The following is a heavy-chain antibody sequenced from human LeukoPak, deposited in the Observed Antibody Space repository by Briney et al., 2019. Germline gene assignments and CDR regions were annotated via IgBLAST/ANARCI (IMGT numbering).Heavy chain of an antibody. CDR3: AELGITMIGGV. J-gene: IGHJ6*04. CDR2: ISSSGSTI. D-gene: IGHD3-10*02. CDR1: GFTYSSYE. V-gene: IGHV3-48*03. Sequence: PGGSLRLSCPASGFTYSSYEMNEVRPPPWKGLEGVSYISSSGSTIYYADSVKGRFTISRDNAKNSLYLQMNSLRAEDTAVYYCAELGITMIGGVWGKGTTVTISS.